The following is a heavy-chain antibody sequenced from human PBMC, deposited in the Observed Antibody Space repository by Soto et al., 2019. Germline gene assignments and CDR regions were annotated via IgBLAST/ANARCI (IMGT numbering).Heavy chain of an antibody. J-gene: IGHJ4*02. V-gene: IGHV4-59*01. CDR2: IYYSGST. CDR1: GGSISSYY. D-gene: IGHD3-22*01. Sequence: SETLSLTCTVSGGSISSYYWSWIRQPPGKGLEWIGYIYYSGSTNYNPSLKSRVTISVDTSKNQFSLKLSSVTAADTAVYYCARESYYDSSGYYYYFDYWGQGTLVTVS. CDR3: ARESYYDSSGYYYYFDY.